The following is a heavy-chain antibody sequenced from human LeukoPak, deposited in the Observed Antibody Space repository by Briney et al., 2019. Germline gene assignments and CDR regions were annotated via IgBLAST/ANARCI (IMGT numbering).Heavy chain of an antibody. Sequence: PGGSLRLSCVVSGLTFTSYGVHWVRQAPGKGLEWVAFIRHDGSYKDYADSVKGRFTISRDNSKNTLYLQMNSLRAEDTAVYYCAKSPWNGKFRAYFDYWGQGTLVTVSS. V-gene: IGHV3-30*02. J-gene: IGHJ4*02. CDR3: AKSPWNGKFRAYFDY. CDR2: IRHDGSYK. CDR1: GLTFTSYG. D-gene: IGHD1-1*01.